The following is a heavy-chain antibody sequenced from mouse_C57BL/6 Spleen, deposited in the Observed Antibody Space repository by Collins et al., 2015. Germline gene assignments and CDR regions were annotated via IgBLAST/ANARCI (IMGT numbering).Heavy chain of an antibody. V-gene: IGHV6-6*02. CDR1: GFTFSNYW. Sequence: EVKLEESGGGLVQPGGSMKLSCVASGFTFSNYWMNWVRQSPEKGLEWVAEIRLKSNNYATHYAESVKGRFTISRDDSKSSVYLQMNNLRAEDTGIYYCTRDGNQAWFAYWGQGTLVTVSA. CDR3: TRDGNQAWFAY. J-gene: IGHJ3*01. CDR2: IRLKSNNYAT. D-gene: IGHD2-1*01.